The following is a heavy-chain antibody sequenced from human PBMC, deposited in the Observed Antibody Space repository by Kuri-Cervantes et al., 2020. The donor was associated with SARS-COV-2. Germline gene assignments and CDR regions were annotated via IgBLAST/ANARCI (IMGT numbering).Heavy chain of an antibody. CDR1: GFTFSSYW. V-gene: IGHV3-48*01. CDR3: ARDKRFTVTTPFDY. CDR2: ISSSSSTI. D-gene: IGHD4-17*01. J-gene: IGHJ4*02. Sequence: GGSLRLSCAASGFTFSSYWMSWVRQAPGKGLEWVSYISSSSSTIYYADSVKGRFTISRDNAKNSLYLQMNSLRAEDTAVYYCARDKRFTVTTPFDYWGQETLVTVSS.